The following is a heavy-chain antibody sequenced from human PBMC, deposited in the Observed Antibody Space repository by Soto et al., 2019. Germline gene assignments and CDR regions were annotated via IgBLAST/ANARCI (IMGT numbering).Heavy chain of an antibody. Sequence: TCAVSSGSISSSNWWSWVRQPPGKGLEWIGEIYHSGSTNYNPSLKSRVTISVDKSKNQFSLKLSSVTAADTAVYYCARDDYYGSGSFDYWGQGTLVTVSS. CDR3: ARDDYYGSGSFDY. D-gene: IGHD3-10*01. CDR2: IYHSGST. V-gene: IGHV4-4*02. CDR1: SGSISSSNW. J-gene: IGHJ4*02.